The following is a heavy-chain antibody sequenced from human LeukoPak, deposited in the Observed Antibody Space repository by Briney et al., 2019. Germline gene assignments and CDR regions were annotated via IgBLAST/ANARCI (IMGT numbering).Heavy chain of an antibody. D-gene: IGHD2-8*02. CDR1: GYIFASYW. CDR2: IYIGDSDT. J-gene: IGHJ4*02. Sequence: GEPLKISCKGSGYIFASYWIAWVRQMPGKGLEWMGIIYIGDSDTKYGPSFQGQVTISADKSISTAYLQWSSLKASDTAMYCCATGSGGDYDYWGQGTLVTVSS. V-gene: IGHV5-51*01. CDR3: ATGSGGDYDY.